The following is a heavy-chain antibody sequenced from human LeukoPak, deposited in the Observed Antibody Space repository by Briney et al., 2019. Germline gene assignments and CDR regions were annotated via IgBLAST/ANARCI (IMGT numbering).Heavy chain of an antibody. J-gene: IGHJ3*02. D-gene: IGHD2-21*01. Sequence: PGGSLRLSCAASGFTFSSYAMHWVRQAPGKGLEWVAVISYDGSNKYYADSVKGRFTISRDNSKNTLYLQMNSLRAEDTAVYYCARDRPYYSYCFDIWGQGTMVTVSS. CDR1: GFTFSSYA. CDR3: ARDRPYYSYCFDI. V-gene: IGHV3-30-3*01. CDR2: ISYDGSNK.